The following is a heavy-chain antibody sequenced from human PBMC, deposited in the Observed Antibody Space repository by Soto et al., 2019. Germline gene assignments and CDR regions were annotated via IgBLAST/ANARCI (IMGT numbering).Heavy chain of an antibody. CDR1: GGYISSGGYY. D-gene: IGHD3-22*01. CDR3: ARDFTHDSSGYQD. V-gene: IGHV4-31*03. CDR2: IYYSGST. J-gene: IGHJ4*02. Sequence: QVQLQESGPGLVKPSQILSLTCTVSGGYISSGGYYWRWIRQHPGKGLEWIGYIYYSGSTYYNPSLKSRVTISVDTSKNQFSLKLSSVTAADTAVYYCARDFTHDSSGYQDWGQGTLVTVSS.